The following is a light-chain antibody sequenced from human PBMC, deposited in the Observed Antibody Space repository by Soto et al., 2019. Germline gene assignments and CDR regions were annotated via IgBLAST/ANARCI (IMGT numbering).Light chain of an antibody. CDR3: QQRSVWPWT. Sequence: LSSYVGEKIIVTCRASRDVGSDVSWYQQKPGQAPRLLVYDVSNRATGIPARFSGGGSGTDFTLTISNLEPEDFAVYYCQQRSVWPWTFGHVTKVDLK. J-gene: IGKJ1*01. V-gene: IGKV3-11*01. CDR1: RDVGSD. CDR2: DVS.